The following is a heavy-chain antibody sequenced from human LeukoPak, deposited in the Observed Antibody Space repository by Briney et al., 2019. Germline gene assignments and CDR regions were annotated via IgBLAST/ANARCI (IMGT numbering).Heavy chain of an antibody. D-gene: IGHD6-13*01. CDR2: LSPNSGDT. CDR3: ARATDVSSWYLAY. J-gene: IGHJ4*02. V-gene: IGHV1-2*02. Sequence: ASVKVSCKASGYTFTGYYMHWVRQAPGQELEWMGWLSPNSGDTKFAQKFQGRVTMTRDTSISTAYMELSRLRSDDTAVYYCARATDVSSWYLAYWGQGTLPTVSS. CDR1: GYTFTGYY.